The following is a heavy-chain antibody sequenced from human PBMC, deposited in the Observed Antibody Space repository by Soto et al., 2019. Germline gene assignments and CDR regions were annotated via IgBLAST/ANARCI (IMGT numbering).Heavy chain of an antibody. D-gene: IGHD6-13*01. Sequence: QVQLVQSGAEVKKPGASVKVSCKASGYTFTNYNFNWERQATGQGLEWMGWMDPNNGNTGYAENDQGRVTMTRNTSISTAYMELSSLRADDTAIYYCAKGFSDSSYYYYYMDVWGKGTSVTVSS. J-gene: IGHJ6*03. CDR3: AKGFSDSSYYYYYMDV. CDR1: GYTFTNYN. V-gene: IGHV1-8*01. CDR2: MDPNNGNT.